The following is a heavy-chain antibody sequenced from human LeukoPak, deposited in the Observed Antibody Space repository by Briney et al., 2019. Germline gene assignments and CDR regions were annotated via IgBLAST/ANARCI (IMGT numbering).Heavy chain of an antibody. J-gene: IGHJ4*02. Sequence: PSETLSLTCTVSGGSVSSGSCFWSWIRQPPGKGLEWIGYIYYSGSTNYNPSLKSRVTISMDTSKNQFFLKLSSVTAADTAVYYCARTNYDFWSAVDYWGQGTLVTVS. CDR2: IYYSGST. D-gene: IGHD3-3*01. V-gene: IGHV4-61*01. CDR3: ARTNYDFWSAVDY. CDR1: GGSVSSGSCF.